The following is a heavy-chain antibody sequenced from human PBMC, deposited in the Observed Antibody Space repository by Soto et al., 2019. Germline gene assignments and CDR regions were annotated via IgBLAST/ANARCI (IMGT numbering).Heavy chain of an antibody. Sequence: SETLSLTCTLSGGSIGSYYWSWIRQPPGKGLEWIGYIYYSGSTTYNPSLRSRVTISVDTSKNLFSLKLTSVTAADTAVYYCARDRYYGGADFWGQGTLVTVSS. CDR2: IYYSGST. V-gene: IGHV4-59*01. CDR1: GGSIGSYY. J-gene: IGHJ4*02. D-gene: IGHD3-10*01. CDR3: ARDRYYGGADF.